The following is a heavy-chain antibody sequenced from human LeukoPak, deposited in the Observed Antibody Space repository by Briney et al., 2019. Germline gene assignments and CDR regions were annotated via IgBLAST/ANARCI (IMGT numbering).Heavy chain of an antibody. Sequence: GGSLRLSCAASRFTFSDYSMNWVRQAPGKGLQWVASISSGSVYIYYADSMRGRFTISRDNAKNSMYLQMYSLRAEDTAVYYCARGPKYISATGPYYFDYWGQGTPVTVSS. CDR1: RFTFSDYS. D-gene: IGHD6-13*01. CDR2: ISSGSVYI. CDR3: ARGPKYISATGPYYFDY. J-gene: IGHJ4*02. V-gene: IGHV3-21*01.